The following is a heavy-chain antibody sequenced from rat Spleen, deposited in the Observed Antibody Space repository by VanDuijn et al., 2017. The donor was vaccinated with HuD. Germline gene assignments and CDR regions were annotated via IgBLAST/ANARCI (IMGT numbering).Heavy chain of an antibody. Sequence: QVQLKESGPGLVQPSQTLSLICTVSGFSLISNSVHWVRQPPGKGLEWMGVMRSDGDTSYNSALKSRLSISRDTSKNQVFLKMNRLQTDDTGTYYCTIHPRYWGQGVMVTVSS. D-gene: IGHD3-1*01. CDR2: MRSDGDT. V-gene: IGHV2-63*01. CDR3: TIHPRY. J-gene: IGHJ2*01. CDR1: GFSLISNS.